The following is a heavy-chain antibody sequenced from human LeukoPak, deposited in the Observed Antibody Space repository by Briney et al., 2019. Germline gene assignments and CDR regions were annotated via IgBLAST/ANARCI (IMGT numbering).Heavy chain of an antibody. CDR1: GASISNYY. V-gene: IGHV4-4*09. CDR3: ARSRLAMGLGWFDP. D-gene: IGHD5-24*01. Sequence: SGPTLVKPSETLSLTCTVSGASISNYYWSWIRQPPGKGLEWIGYIYTSGSTNYNPSLKSRVTISVDTSKNQFSLKLSSVTAADTAVYYCARSRLAMGLGWFDPWGQGTLVTVSS. CDR2: IYTSGST. J-gene: IGHJ5*02.